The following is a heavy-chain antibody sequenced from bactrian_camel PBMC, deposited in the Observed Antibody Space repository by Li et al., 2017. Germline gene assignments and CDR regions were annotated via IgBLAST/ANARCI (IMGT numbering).Heavy chain of an antibody. D-gene: IGHD7*01. CDR1: GFTSSRYV. CDR3: AAALGPCLVVPGAYRY. Sequence: QLVESGGGLVQPGGSLRLSCHVAGFTSSRYVFDWVRQVPGKGLEWVSTINSGGGTYYADSVKGRFTIFQDNAKNTLYLQMSSLKPEDTAMYYCAAALGPCLVVPGAYRYWGQGTQVAVS. CDR2: INSGGGT. V-gene: IGHV3S25*01. J-gene: IGHJ4*01.